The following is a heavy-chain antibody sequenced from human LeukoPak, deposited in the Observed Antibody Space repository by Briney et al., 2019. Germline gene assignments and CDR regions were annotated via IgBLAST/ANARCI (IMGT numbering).Heavy chain of an antibody. J-gene: IGHJ1*01. CDR2: IRYDGSNK. V-gene: IGHV3-30*02. D-gene: IGHD3-22*01. CDR3: AKDGAVDYYDSSGYYNFQH. Sequence: GGSLRLSCAASGFTFSSYGMHWVRQAPGKGLEWVAFIRYDGSNKYYADPVKGRFTISRDNSKNTLYLQMNSLRAEDTAVYYCAKDGAVDYYDSSGYYNFQHWGQGTLVTVSS. CDR1: GFTFSSYG.